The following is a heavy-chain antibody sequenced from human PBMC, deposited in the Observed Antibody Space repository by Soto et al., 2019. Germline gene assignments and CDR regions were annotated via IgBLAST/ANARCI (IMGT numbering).Heavy chain of an antibody. V-gene: IGHV4-31*03. CDR1: GGSISSGGYY. CDR2: IYYSGST. Sequence: SETLSLTCTVSGGSISSGGYYWSWIRQHPGKGLEWIGYIYYSGSTYYNPSLKSRVTISVDTSKNQFSLKLSSVTAADTAVYYCARDWNYGSRSYPPDYGMDVWGQGTTVTV. CDR3: ARDWNYGSRSYPPDYGMDV. J-gene: IGHJ6*02. D-gene: IGHD3-10*01.